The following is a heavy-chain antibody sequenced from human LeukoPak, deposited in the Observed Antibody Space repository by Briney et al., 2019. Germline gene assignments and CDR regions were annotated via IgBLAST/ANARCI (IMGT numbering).Heavy chain of an antibody. V-gene: IGHV3-21*01. J-gene: IGHJ5*02. Sequence: GGSLRLSCAASGFTLSSYSMNWVRQAPGKGLEGVSSISTSSSYIYSADSVKGRFTISRDNARNSLYLQMNSLRAEDTAVYYCARSLVVGANPYHWGQGTLVTVSS. CDR2: ISTSSSYI. CDR3: ARSLVVGANPYH. D-gene: IGHD1-26*01. CDR1: GFTLSSYS.